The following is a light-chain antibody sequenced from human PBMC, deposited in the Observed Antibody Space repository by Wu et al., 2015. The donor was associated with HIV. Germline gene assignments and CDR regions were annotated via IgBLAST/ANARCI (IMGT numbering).Light chain of an antibody. CDR3: QQYGRGPRT. CDR1: QSVGSN. J-gene: IGKJ1*01. CDR2: GAS. Sequence: EIVLTQSPGTLSVSPGERATLSCRASQSVGSNLAWYHQKPGQAPRLLIYGASSRATGIPDRFSGSGSGTDFTLTISRLEAEDFAVYLCQQYGRGPRTFGQGPRWKSN. V-gene: IGKV3-20*01.